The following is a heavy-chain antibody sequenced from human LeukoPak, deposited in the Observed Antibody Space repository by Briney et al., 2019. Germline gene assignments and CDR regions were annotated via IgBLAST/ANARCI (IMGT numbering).Heavy chain of an antibody. Sequence: ASVKVSCTASGYTFTSYYMHWVRQAPGQGLEWMGIINPSGGSTSYAQKFQGRVTMTRDMSTSTVYMQLSSLRSEDTAVYYCARSDIVATPRGPNFDYWGQGTLVTVSS. J-gene: IGHJ4*02. V-gene: IGHV1-46*01. CDR1: GYTFTSYY. CDR3: ARSDIVATPRGPNFDY. D-gene: IGHD5-12*01. CDR2: INPSGGST.